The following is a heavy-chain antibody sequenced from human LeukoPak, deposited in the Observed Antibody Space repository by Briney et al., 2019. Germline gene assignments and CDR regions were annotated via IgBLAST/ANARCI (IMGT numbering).Heavy chain of an antibody. Sequence: GGSLRLSCAASGFTFSSYSMNWVHQAPGKGLEWVSSISSSSSYIYYADSVKGRFTISRDNAKNSLYLQMNSLRAEDTAVYYCAGDPVVVVPAAHFDYWGQGTLVTVSS. J-gene: IGHJ4*02. CDR1: GFTFSSYS. V-gene: IGHV3-21*01. D-gene: IGHD2-2*01. CDR3: AGDPVVVVPAAHFDY. CDR2: ISSSSSYI.